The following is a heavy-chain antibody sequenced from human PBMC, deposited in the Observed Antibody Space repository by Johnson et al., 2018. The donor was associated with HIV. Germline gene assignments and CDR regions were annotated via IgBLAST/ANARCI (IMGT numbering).Heavy chain of an antibody. D-gene: IGHD3-16*01. CDR1: GFTFSSYT. J-gene: IGHJ3*02. V-gene: IGHV3-66*01. Sequence: VQLVESGGGVVQPGRSLRLSCVASGFTFSSYTMHWVRQAPGKGLEWVAVIYSGGSTYYADSVKGRFTISRDNSKNTLYLQMNSLRAEDTAVYYCAREGDGGAFDIWGQGTMVTVSS. CDR3: AREGDGGAFDI. CDR2: IYSGGST.